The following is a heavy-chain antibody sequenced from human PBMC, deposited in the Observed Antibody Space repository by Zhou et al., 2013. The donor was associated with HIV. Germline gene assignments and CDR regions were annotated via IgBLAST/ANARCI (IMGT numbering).Heavy chain of an antibody. D-gene: IGHD4-4*01. V-gene: IGHV1-18*01. CDR2: ISSYNGYT. Sequence: QVQLLQSGAEVKKPGASVKVSCKASGFTFTGFGISWVRQAPGQGLEWMGWISSYNGYTNYAQNFQGRLTVTTETSTNTAYMELRSLRSDDTALYYCARAYSTAWKGGGFYYMDVWGKGTTVSVSS. J-gene: IGHJ6*03. CDR1: GFTFTGFG. CDR3: ARAYSTAWKGGGFYYMDV.